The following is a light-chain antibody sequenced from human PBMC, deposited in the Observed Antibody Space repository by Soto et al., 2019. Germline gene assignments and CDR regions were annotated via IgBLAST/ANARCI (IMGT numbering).Light chain of an antibody. CDR1: QSVFWESNNKNY. J-gene: IGKJ1*01. V-gene: IGKV4-1*01. CDR2: WAS. CDR3: QQYFGSPWT. Sequence: DIVMTQSPDSLAVPLGERATINCKSSQSVFWESNNKNYFAWYQQKPGQPPKLLIYWASTRESGVPDRFSGSGSGTDFTLTISSLQAEDVAIYYCQQYFGSPWTFGQGTKVEVK.